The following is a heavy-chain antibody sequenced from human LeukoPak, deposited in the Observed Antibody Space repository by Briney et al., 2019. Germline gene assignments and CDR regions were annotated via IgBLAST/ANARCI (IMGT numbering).Heavy chain of an antibody. D-gene: IGHD3-10*01. CDR2: IRHDSSDI. CDR3: ARDWFGELI. J-gene: IGHJ4*02. Sequence: SGGSLRLSCAVSGFTFSTYSMNWVRQAPGKGLEWISFIRHDSSDIYYAGSVKGRFTISRDNARVSLYLQMNSLRAEDTAVYYCARDWFGELIWGQGTLVTVSS. CDR1: GFTFSTYS. V-gene: IGHV3-48*01.